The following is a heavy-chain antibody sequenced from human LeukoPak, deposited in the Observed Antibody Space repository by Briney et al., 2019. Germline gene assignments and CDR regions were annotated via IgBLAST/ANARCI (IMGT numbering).Heavy chain of an antibody. CDR3: VTDQTGRHPYFFDC. CDR1: GFNFSTYW. J-gene: IGHJ4*02. CDR2: IKEEGSEI. Sequence: GGSLRLSCAASGFNFSTYWMTWVRQVLGKGLEWVANIKEEGSEIYYVDAVKGRFSISRDNAKTSLYLQMNNLIVADTAVYYCVTDQTGRHPYFFDCWGQGTLVTVSS. D-gene: IGHD3-10*01. V-gene: IGHV3-7*01.